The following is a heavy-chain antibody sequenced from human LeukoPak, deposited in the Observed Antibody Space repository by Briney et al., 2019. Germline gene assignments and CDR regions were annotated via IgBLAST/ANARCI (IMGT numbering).Heavy chain of an antibody. CDR1: GFTFRSYA. CDR2: ISYDGSNK. CDR3: ARGPFGSIFGVVRGGGFDP. V-gene: IGHV3-30-3*01. D-gene: IGHD3-3*01. Sequence: GGSLRLSCAASGFTFRSYAMHWVRQAPGKGLEWVAVISYDGSNKYYADSVKGRFTISRDNSKNTLYLQMNSLRAEDTAVYYCARGPFGSIFGVVRGGGFDPWGQGTLVTVSS. J-gene: IGHJ5*02.